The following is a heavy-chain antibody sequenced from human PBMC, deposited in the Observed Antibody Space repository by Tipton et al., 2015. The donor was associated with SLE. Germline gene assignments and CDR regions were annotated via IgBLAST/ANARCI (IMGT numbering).Heavy chain of an antibody. D-gene: IGHD1-1*01. CDR2: INHSGST. J-gene: IGHJ4*02. Sequence: LRLSCAVYGASFSGYYWSWIRQPPGKGLEWVGEINHSGSTNYNPSLKSRVTISVDTSKNQLSLKLSSVTVADTAVHYCARQLDGVDYWGQGTLVTVSS. CDR1: GASFSGYY. CDR3: ARQLDGVDY. V-gene: IGHV4-34*01.